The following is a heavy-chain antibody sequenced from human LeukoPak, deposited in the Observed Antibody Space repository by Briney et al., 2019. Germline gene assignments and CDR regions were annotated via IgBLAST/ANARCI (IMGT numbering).Heavy chain of an antibody. Sequence: GGPLRLSWAASGFTFSNYWVYWLRQAPGKGLVWVSRFNNFGITTSNADSVKGRSIISRNNAKNTLYLQMNSMRAEDTAVYYCPSRYFDDSYSHYYYMDVCGKGTTVTVSS. J-gene: IGHJ6*03. D-gene: IGHD3-9*01. CDR1: GFTFSNYW. CDR3: PSRYFDDSYSHYYYMDV. V-gene: IGHV3-74*01. CDR2: FNNFGITT.